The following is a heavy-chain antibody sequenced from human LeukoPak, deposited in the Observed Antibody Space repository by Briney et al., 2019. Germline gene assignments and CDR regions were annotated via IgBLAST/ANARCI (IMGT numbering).Heavy chain of an antibody. D-gene: IGHD3-22*01. CDR2: IYYSGST. CDR3: ARETYYYDSSGYFDY. V-gene: IGHV4-59*01. Sequence: SETLSLTCTVSGGSISSYYWSWIRQPPGKGLEWIGYIYYSGSTNYNPSLKSRVTISVDTSKNQFSLKLSSVTAADTAVYYCARETYYYDSSGYFDYWGQGTLVTVSS. J-gene: IGHJ4*02. CDR1: GGSISSYY.